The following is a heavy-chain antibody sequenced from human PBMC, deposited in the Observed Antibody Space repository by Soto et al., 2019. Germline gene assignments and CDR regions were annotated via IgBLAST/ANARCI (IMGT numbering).Heavy chain of an antibody. J-gene: IGHJ4*02. CDR1: GFTFSTYA. Sequence: PVGSLRLSCAASGFTFSTYAMTWVRQAPGRGLEWVSSISGSGDTTYYADSVEGRFTISRDNSKNTLYLQMNSLRAEDTAIYYCAKVKTWTYLDYWGQGTLVTVSS. D-gene: IGHD5-12*01. CDR3: AKVKTWTYLDY. V-gene: IGHV3-23*01. CDR2: ISGSGDTT.